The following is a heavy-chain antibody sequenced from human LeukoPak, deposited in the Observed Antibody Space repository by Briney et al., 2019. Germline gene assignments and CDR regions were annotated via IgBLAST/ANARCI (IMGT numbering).Heavy chain of an antibody. J-gene: IGHJ4*02. CDR2: IKEDGSER. CDR1: AFIFSGHW. CDR3: ARGSTYYDSSGQVPFDY. Sequence: AGGSLRLSCEGSAFIFSGHWMNWVRQTPGKGLEWVASIKEDGSERQYVDSVKGRFSISRDDTKGSLFLQLNSLRAEDTAVYYCARGSTYYDSSGQVPFDYWGQGTLVTVSS. D-gene: IGHD3-22*01. V-gene: IGHV3-7*03.